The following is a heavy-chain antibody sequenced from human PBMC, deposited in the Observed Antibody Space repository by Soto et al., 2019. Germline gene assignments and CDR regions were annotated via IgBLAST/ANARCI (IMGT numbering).Heavy chain of an antibody. CDR3: AGESGGATATLDYYYFYMDV. J-gene: IGHJ6*03. CDR1: GDSFNDYY. Sequence: ASVKVSCKTSGDSFNDYYIHWVRQAPGQGLEWMGWINPNGGVTKYAQKFQGRVTVTRDTSIRTVYMELSSLRSDDTAVYYCAGESGGATATLDYYYFYMDVWGKGTTVTVSS. D-gene: IGHD5-12*01. CDR2: INPNGGVT. V-gene: IGHV1-2*02.